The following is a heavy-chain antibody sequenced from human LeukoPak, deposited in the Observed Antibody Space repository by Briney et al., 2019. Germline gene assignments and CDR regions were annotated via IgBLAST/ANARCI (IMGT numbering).Heavy chain of an antibody. Sequence: GGSLRLSCTASGFNIGDHAMSWVRQAPGKGLEWVSFIRSNAYGGTKEYAASAEGRFTISRDDSKSVVYLHMDSLTSEDTGVYYCTRGPIYLWPYSGTDVWGQGTTV. CDR1: GFNIGDHA. CDR3: TRGPIYLWPYSGTDV. J-gene: IGHJ6*02. D-gene: IGHD5-18*01. V-gene: IGHV3-49*04. CDR2: IRSNAYGGTK.